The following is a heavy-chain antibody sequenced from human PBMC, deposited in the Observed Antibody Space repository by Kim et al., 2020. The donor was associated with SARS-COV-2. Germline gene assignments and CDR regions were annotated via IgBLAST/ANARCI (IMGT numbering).Heavy chain of an antibody. J-gene: IGHJ4*01. Sequence: GGSLRLSCAASGFTVSSNYMSWVRQAPGKGLEWVSVIYSGGSTYYADSVKGRFIISSDNYKNTLHFQMNSMIAEDTAVYYCATGRAGNSSSHSFDY. V-gene: IGHV3-53*01. CDR1: GFTVSSNY. D-gene: IGHD6-13*01. CDR3: ATGRAGNSSSHSFDY. CDR2: IYSGGST.